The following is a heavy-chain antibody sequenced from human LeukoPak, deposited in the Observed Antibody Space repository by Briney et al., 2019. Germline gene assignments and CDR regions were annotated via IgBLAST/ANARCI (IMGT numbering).Heavy chain of an antibody. V-gene: IGHV4-59*01. CDR2: IYNSGST. Sequence: SETLSLTCTVSGGSITSYYWSWIRQPSGKGLEWIAYIYNSGSTNYNPSLKSRVTISVDTPKNQLSLKLSSVTAADTAVYYCARTKVYSGRYYFDYWGQGTLVTVSS. CDR3: ARTKVYSGRYYFDY. D-gene: IGHD1-26*01. J-gene: IGHJ4*02. CDR1: GGSITSYY.